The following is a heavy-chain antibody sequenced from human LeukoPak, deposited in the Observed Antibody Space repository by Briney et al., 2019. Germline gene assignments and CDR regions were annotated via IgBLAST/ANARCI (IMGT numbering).Heavy chain of an antibody. V-gene: IGHV1-2*02. CDR3: ASVQRIEVSGGPCDY. CDR2: INPNSGGT. J-gene: IGHJ4*02. CDR1: GYTFTGHY. D-gene: IGHD3-22*01. Sequence: GASVKVSCKASGYTFTGHYMHWMREAPGQGLEWMGWINPNSGGTNYAQKFKGRVTMTRDTSINTAYMELSGRRSDDTAVYYCASVQRIEVSGGPCDYWGQGNLVTVSS.